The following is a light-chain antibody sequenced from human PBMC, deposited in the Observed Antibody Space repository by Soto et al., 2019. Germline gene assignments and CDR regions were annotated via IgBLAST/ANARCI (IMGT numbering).Light chain of an antibody. J-gene: IGLJ2*01. CDR3: QSYYSSTVV. CDR2: KDD. CDR1: SGDIANNY. Sequence: NFMLTQPHSVSESPGKTVTISCTRSSGDIANNYVQWFQQRPGSAPTTVIYKDDQRPSGVPERFSGSIDSSSNSASLTISGLKSEDEADYFCQSYYSSTVVFGGGTKLTVL. V-gene: IGLV6-57*03.